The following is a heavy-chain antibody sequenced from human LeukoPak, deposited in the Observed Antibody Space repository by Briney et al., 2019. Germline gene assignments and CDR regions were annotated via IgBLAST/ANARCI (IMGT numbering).Heavy chain of an antibody. D-gene: IGHD3-10*01. CDR1: GYTFTSYG. V-gene: IGHV1-18*01. J-gene: IGHJ3*02. CDR2: ISAYNGNT. Sequence: ASVKVSCKASGYTFTSYGISWVRQAPGQGLEWMGWISAYNGNTNYAQKLQGRVTMTRDTSISTAYMELNRLTSDDTAVYYCARAGKIMITMVRGALASRDAFDIWGQGTMVTVSS. CDR3: ARAGKIMITMVRGALASRDAFDI.